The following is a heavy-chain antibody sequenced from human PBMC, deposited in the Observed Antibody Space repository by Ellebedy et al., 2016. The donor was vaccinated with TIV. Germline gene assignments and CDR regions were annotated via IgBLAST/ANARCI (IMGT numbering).Heavy chain of an antibody. CDR3: ARTYGSGSSTHYYGMDV. V-gene: IGHV3-7*01. J-gene: IGHJ6*02. CDR1: GFTFSNHW. D-gene: IGHD3-10*01. CDR2: IRQDGAEK. Sequence: PGGSLRLSCAASGFTFSNHWMSWVRQAPGKGLEFVANIRQDGAEKHYVDSVKGRFSISRDNAKTSLYLQMNSLRAEDTAVYYCARTYGSGSSTHYYGMDVWGQGTTVTVSS.